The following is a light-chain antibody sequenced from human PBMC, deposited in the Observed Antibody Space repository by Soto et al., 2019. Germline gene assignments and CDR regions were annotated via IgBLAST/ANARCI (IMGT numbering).Light chain of an antibody. J-gene: IGKJ5*01. Sequence: DIQLTQSPSFLSASEGDRVTITCRASQGISSYLAWYQQKPGKAPKLLIYAASTLQSGVPSRFSGRGSGTECTHTISSLHPEDFATYVCQPLTSYPLTFGQGTRLEIK. CDR3: QPLTSYPLT. CDR2: AAS. V-gene: IGKV1-9*01. CDR1: QGISSY.